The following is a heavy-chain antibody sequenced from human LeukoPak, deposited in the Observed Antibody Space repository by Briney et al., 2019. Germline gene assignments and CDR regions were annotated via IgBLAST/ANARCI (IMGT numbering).Heavy chain of an antibody. CDR1: GFPFSSYA. CDR2: ISDSGGST. CDR3: VRGYSFGPYGMDV. V-gene: IGHV3-64D*09. J-gene: IGHJ6*02. D-gene: IGHD2-15*01. Sequence: GSLRLSCSASGFPFSSYAMHWFRHAPGKGLEYVSAISDSGGSTYYADSVKGRFTISRDNSKNTLYLQMSSLRAEDTAVYFCVRGYSFGPYGMDVWGQGTTVTVSS.